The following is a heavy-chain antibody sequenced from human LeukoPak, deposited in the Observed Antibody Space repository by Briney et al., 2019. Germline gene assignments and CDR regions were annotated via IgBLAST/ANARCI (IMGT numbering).Heavy chain of an antibody. D-gene: IGHD6-6*01. Sequence: GESLKISCKGSGYSFTTYWIGWVRQMPGKGLEWMGVIYPGDSDTRYSPSFQGQVTTSADKSINTAYLQWSSLKASDTAMYYCAREGSSGPNWFDPWGQGTLVTVSS. CDR1: GYSFTTYW. CDR2: IYPGDSDT. V-gene: IGHV5-51*01. J-gene: IGHJ5*02. CDR3: AREGSSGPNWFDP.